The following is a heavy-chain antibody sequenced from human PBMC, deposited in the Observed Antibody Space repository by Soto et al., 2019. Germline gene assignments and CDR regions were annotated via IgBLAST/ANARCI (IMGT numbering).Heavy chain of an antibody. D-gene: IGHD6-13*01. CDR2: IYHSGST. J-gene: IGHJ6*02. Sequence: TLSLTCAVSGGSISSSNWWSWVRHPPGKVLEWIGEIYHSGSTNYNPSLKSRVTISVDKSKNQFSLKLSSVTAADTAVYYCARVGQQLEYYYYYGMDVWGQGTTVTVSS. CDR1: GGSISSSNW. CDR3: ARVGQQLEYYYYYGMDV. V-gene: IGHV4-4*02.